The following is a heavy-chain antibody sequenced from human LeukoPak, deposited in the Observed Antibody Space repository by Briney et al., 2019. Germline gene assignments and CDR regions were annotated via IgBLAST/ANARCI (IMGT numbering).Heavy chain of an antibody. Sequence: EWIANIKQDGSEKYYVDSVKGRFTISRDNAKNSLYLQMNSLRAEDTAVYYCAIDHYDFWSGYYSPAAWFDPWGQGTLVTVSS. CDR2: IKQDGSEK. CDR3: AIDHYDFWSGYYSPAAWFDP. V-gene: IGHV3-7*01. J-gene: IGHJ5*02. D-gene: IGHD3-3*01.